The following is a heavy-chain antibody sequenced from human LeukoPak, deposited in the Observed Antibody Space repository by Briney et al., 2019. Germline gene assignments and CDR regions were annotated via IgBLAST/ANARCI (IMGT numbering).Heavy chain of an antibody. J-gene: IGHJ4*02. V-gene: IGHV4-39*01. D-gene: IGHD3-22*01. CDR2: IYYSGST. CDR1: GGSISSSSYY. CDR3: AIYYYDSSGYYYRDH. Sequence: SETLSLTCTVSGGSISSSSYYWGWIRQPPGKGLEWIGSIYYSGSTYYNPSLKSRVTISVDTSKNQFSLKLSSVTAADTAVYYCAIYYYDSSGYYYRDHWGQGTLVTVSS.